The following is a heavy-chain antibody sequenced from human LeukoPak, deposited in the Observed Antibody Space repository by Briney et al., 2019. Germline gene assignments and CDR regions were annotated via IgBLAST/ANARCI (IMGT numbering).Heavy chain of an antibody. J-gene: IGHJ5*02. CDR2: IYTSGST. CDR3: ARGIVGALYNWFDP. Sequence: SETLSLTCTVSGGSISSYYWSWIRQPAGKGLEWIGRIYTSGSTNYNPSLKSRVTMSVDTSKNQFSLKLSSVTAADTAVYYCARGIVGALYNWFDPWGQGTLVTVSS. CDR1: GGSISSYY. V-gene: IGHV4-4*07. D-gene: IGHD1-26*01.